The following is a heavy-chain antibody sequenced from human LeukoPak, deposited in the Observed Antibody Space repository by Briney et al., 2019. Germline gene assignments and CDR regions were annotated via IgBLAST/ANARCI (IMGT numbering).Heavy chain of an antibody. V-gene: IGHV3-48*03. Sequence: GGSLRLSCAASGFTFSSYEMNWVRQAPGKGLEWVSYISRSGSTIYYAGSVKGRFTISRDNVKNSLYLQMNSLRAEDTAVYYCARRYSSGWSSYIDYWGQGTLVTVSS. D-gene: IGHD6-19*01. CDR2: ISRSGSTI. J-gene: IGHJ4*02. CDR1: GFTFSSYE. CDR3: ARRYSSGWSSYIDY.